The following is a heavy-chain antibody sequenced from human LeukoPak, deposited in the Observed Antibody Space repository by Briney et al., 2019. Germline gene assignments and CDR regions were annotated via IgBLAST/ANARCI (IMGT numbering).Heavy chain of an antibody. Sequence: GGSLRLSCAASGFTFSSYSMNWVRQAPGKGLEWVSYISSSSTIYYADSVKGRFTISRDNAKNSLYLQMNSLRAEDTAVYYCARESYGDYFVAPWGQGTMVTVSS. D-gene: IGHD4-17*01. CDR3: ARESYGDYFVAP. J-gene: IGHJ3*01. CDR1: GFTFSSYS. V-gene: IGHV3-48*01. CDR2: ISSSSTI.